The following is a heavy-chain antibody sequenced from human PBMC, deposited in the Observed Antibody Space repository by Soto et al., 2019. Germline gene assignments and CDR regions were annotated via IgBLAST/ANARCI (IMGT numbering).Heavy chain of an antibody. J-gene: IGHJ6*02. CDR1: GVSLTSHY. D-gene: IGHD3-22*01. CDR3: ARLRDRSGTASIYNGMDV. Sequence: PEPLSLTCTVSGVSLTSHYWTWIRQSPGKGLEWIGYIYYSGSTNYSPSLKSRLTMSIDTPSNQFSLNLSSVTAADTAIYYCARLRDRSGTASIYNGMDVWGPGTMVTVSS. V-gene: IGHV4-59*11. CDR2: IYYSGST.